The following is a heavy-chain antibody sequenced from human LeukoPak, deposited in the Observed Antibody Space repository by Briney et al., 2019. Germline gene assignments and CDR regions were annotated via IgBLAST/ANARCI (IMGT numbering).Heavy chain of an antibody. V-gene: IGHV1-18*01. Sequence: ASVKVSCKASGYTFTSYGISWVRQAPGQGLEWMGWIGAYNGNTNYAQKLQGRVTMTTDTSTSTAYMELRSLRSDDTAVYYCAREDRSNYYDSSGPWTFDYWGQGTLVTVSS. CDR1: GYTFTSYG. D-gene: IGHD3-22*01. J-gene: IGHJ4*02. CDR2: IGAYNGNT. CDR3: AREDRSNYYDSSGPWTFDY.